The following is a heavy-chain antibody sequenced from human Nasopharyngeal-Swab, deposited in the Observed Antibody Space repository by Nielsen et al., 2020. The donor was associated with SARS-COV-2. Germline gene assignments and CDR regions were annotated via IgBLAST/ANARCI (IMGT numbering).Heavy chain of an antibody. CDR2: IIPIFGTA. CDR1: GGTFSSYA. V-gene: IGHV1-69*13. J-gene: IGHJ6*02. Sequence: SVKVSCKASGGTFSSYAISWVRQAPGQGLEWMGGIIPIFGTANYAQKFQGRVTITADESTSTAYMELSSLRSEDTAVYYCARAQSSGDSSGYYYYYYGMDVWGQGTTVTVSS. CDR3: ARAQSSGDSSGYYYYYYGMDV. D-gene: IGHD3-22*01.